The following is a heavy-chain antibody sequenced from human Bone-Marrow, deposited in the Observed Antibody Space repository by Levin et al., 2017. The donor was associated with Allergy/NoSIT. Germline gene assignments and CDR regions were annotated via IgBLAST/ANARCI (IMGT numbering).Heavy chain of an antibody. CDR3: AKDFMWLPFDY. J-gene: IGHJ4*02. Sequence: SCAASGFTFSSYGMHWVRQAPGKGLEWVAVISYDGSNKYYADSVKGRFTISRDNSKNTLYLQMNSLRAEDTAVYYCAKDFMWLPFDYWGQGTLVTVSS. CDR2: ISYDGSNK. CDR1: GFTFSSYG. V-gene: IGHV3-30*18. D-gene: IGHD6-19*01.